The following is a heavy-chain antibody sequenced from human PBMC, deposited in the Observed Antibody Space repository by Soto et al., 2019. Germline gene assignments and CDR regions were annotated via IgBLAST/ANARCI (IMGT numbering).Heavy chain of an antibody. V-gene: IGHV3-23*01. CDR3: AKTPYDFWSSGQYLFDH. J-gene: IGHJ4*02. CDR2: ISGSGGTT. Sequence: PGGSLRFSXTVSGFTFGSHAMSWVRQAPGKGLECVSGISGSGGTTFYADSVKGRFTISRDNSKKTLYLQMNSLRAEDTAVYYCAKTPYDFWSSGQYLFDHWGQGTLVTVSS. D-gene: IGHD3-3*01. CDR1: GFTFGSHA.